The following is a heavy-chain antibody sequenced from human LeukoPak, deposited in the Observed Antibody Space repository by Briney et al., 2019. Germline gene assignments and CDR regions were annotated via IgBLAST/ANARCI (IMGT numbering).Heavy chain of an antibody. CDR1: GFTFDDYA. Sequence: PGGSLRLSCAASGFTFDDYAMHWVRQAPGKGLEWVAVISFDGSGKYYADSVKGRFTISRDNAKNMMYLQVNSVRGEDTAVYYCARDDRSWSDHYYYYMDVWGKGTTVTVSS. V-gene: IGHV3-30*04. CDR2: ISFDGSGK. D-gene: IGHD6-13*01. J-gene: IGHJ6*03. CDR3: ARDDRSWSDHYYYYMDV.